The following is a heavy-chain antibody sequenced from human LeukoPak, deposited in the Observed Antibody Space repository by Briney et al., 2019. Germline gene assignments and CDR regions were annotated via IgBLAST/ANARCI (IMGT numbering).Heavy chain of an antibody. V-gene: IGHV3-23*01. CDR3: ANGRYDILTGYYAAVDY. Sequence: GGSLRLSCAASGFIFSTYAMIWVRQAPGKGLEWVSVISGSGADTYYADSVKGRFTISRDKSKHTLYMQMDSLRADDTAVYYCANGRYDILTGYYAAVDYWGQGTLVTVSS. CDR2: ISGSGADT. D-gene: IGHD3-9*01. CDR1: GFIFSTYA. J-gene: IGHJ4*02.